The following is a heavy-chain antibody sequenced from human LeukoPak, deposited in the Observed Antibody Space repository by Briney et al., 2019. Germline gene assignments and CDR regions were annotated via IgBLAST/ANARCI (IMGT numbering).Heavy chain of an antibody. D-gene: IGHD3-10*01. CDR3: ARGGSGSYYKYFQH. CDR1: GYTFTGYY. CDR2: INPNSGGT. V-gene: IGHV1-2*06. Sequence: ASVKVSCKASGYTFTGYYMHWVRQAPGQGLEWMGRINPNSGGTNYAQKFQGRVTMTRDTSISTAYMELSRLRSDDTAVYYCARGGSGSYYKYFQHWGQAPWSPSPQ. J-gene: IGHJ1*01.